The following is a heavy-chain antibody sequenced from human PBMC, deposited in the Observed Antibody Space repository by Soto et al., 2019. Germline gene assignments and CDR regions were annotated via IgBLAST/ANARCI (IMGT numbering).Heavy chain of an antibody. D-gene: IGHD1-26*01. CDR3: ARLGSYRTSYYYYGMDV. CDR1: GYIFSSYW. J-gene: IGHJ6*02. CDR2: IDPSDSYT. Sequence: PGESLKISCKGSGYIFSSYWISWVRQMPGKGLEWMGRIDPSDSYTNYSPSFQGHVTISADKSISTAYLQWSSLKASDTAMYYCARLGSYRTSYYYYGMDVWGQGTTVTVSS. V-gene: IGHV5-10-1*01.